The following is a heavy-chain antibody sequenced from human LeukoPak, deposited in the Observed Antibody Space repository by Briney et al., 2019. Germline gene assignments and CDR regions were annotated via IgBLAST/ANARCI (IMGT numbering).Heavy chain of an antibody. Sequence: GGSLRLSCAASGFTLSSYGMHWVRQAPGKGLEWVAVISYDGSNKYYVDSVKGRFTISRDNSKNTLYLQMNSLRAEDTAVYYCAKDVGSGSYYRPLDYWGQGTLVTVSS. D-gene: IGHD3-10*01. V-gene: IGHV3-30*18. J-gene: IGHJ4*02. CDR2: ISYDGSNK. CDR1: GFTLSSYG. CDR3: AKDVGSGSYYRPLDY.